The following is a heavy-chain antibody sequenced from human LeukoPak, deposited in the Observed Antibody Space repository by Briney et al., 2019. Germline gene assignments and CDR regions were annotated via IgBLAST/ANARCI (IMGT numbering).Heavy chain of an antibody. Sequence: ASVNVSCKASGYTFSAYFMHWVRQAPGQGLERMGRVNPNSGVTNSIQKFQGRVTMTRDTSISTAYMELSGLRSDDTAVYYCARQWLPNGYFDYWGQGTLVTVSS. CDR3: ARQWLPNGYFDY. V-gene: IGHV1-2*06. CDR1: GYTFSAYF. CDR2: VNPNSGVT. J-gene: IGHJ4*02. D-gene: IGHD6-19*01.